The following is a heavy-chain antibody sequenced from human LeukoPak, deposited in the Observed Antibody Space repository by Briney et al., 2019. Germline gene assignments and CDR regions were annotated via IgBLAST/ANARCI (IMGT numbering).Heavy chain of an antibody. CDR3: AKGSKAVLFTRDHYMDV. V-gene: IGHV3-30*02. CDR1: GFTFSSYA. CDR2: IRYDGSNK. J-gene: IGHJ6*03. D-gene: IGHD6-19*01. Sequence: GGSLRLSCAASGFTFSSYAMSWVRQAPGKGLEWVAFIRYDGSNKYYADSVRGRFTISRDNSKNTLYLQMNSLRAEDTAVYFCAKGSKAVLFTRDHYMDVWGKGTTVTISS.